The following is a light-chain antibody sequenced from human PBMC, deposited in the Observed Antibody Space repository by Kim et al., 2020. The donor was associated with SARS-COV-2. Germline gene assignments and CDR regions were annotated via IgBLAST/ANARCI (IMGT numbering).Light chain of an antibody. J-gene: IGKJ4*01. CDR3: QQRSSWPRT. V-gene: IGKV3-11*01. CDR2: GAS. Sequence: YRGETATISCRASQSVSNYLGWYQQQPGQAPKLLIYGASNRATGVPARFSGSGSGTDFTLTVSSLEPEDFAVYYCQQRSSWPRTFGRGTKVDIK. CDR1: QSVSNY.